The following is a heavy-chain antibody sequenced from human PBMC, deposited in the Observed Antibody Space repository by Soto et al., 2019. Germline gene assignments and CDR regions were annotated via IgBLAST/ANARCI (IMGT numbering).Heavy chain of an antibody. Sequence: SGPTLVNPTETLTLTCTVSGFSLSNARMGVSWIRQPPGKALEWLAHIFSNDEKSYSTSLKSRLTISKDTSKSQVVLTMTNMDPVDTATYYCARTYSSSWSYFDYWGQGSLVTVSA. CDR3: ARTYSSSWSYFDY. CDR1: GFSLSNARMG. V-gene: IGHV2-26*01. D-gene: IGHD6-13*01. J-gene: IGHJ4*02. CDR2: IFSNDEK.